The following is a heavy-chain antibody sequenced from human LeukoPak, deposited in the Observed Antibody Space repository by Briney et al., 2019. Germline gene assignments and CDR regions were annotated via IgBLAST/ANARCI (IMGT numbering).Heavy chain of an antibody. J-gene: IGHJ5*02. CDR1: GGSISSGDYY. CDR2: IYYSGST. V-gene: IGHV4-39*01. CDR3: ATWLLGAAIAVAGGFDP. D-gene: IGHD6-19*01. Sequence: PSQTLSLTCTVSGGSISSGDYYWGWIRQPPGKGLEWIGSIYYSGSTYYNPSLKSRVTISVDTSKNQFSLKLSSVTAADTAVYYCATWLLGAAIAVAGGFDPWGQGTLVTVSS.